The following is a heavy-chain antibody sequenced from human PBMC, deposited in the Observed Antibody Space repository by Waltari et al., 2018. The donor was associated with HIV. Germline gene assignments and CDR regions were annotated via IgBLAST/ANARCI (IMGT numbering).Heavy chain of an antibody. D-gene: IGHD5-12*01. V-gene: IGHV4-39*01. CDR2: IYYSGST. J-gene: IGHJ4*02. Sequence: QLQLQESGPGLVKPSETLSLTCTVSGGSISSSSYYWGWIRQPPGKGLEWIGSIYYSGSTYCNPSLKSRVSISVDTSKNQCSLKLSSVTAADTAVYYCAGRPPYSGYDSNFDYWGQGTLVTVSS. CDR1: GGSISSSSYY. CDR3: AGRPPYSGYDSNFDY.